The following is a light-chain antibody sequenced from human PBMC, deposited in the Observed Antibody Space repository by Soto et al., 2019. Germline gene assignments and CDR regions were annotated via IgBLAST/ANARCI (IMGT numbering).Light chain of an antibody. V-gene: IGLV2-14*01. CDR2: DVN. J-gene: IGLJ1*01. CDR3: SSYTSATTYV. Sequence: QSALTQPASVSGSPGQSITISCTGTSSDVGAYNYDSWYQQHPGKVPKLIIYDVNNRPSGVSNRFSGSKSGNTASLTISSLQTEDEADYYCSSYTSATTYVFGTGTKVTVL. CDR1: SSDVGAYNY.